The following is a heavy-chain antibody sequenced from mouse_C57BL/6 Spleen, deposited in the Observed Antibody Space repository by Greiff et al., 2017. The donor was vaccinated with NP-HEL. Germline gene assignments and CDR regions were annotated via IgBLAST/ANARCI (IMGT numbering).Heavy chain of an antibody. Sequence: EVQLVESGGDLVKPGGSLKLSCAASGFTFSSYGMSWVRQTPDKRLEWVATISSGGSYTYYPDSVKGRFTISRDNAKNTLYLQMSSLKSEDTAMYYCARQDYYGSSCDYWGQGTTLTVSS. CDR3: ARQDYYGSSCDY. CDR1: GFTFSSYG. V-gene: IGHV5-6*01. J-gene: IGHJ2*01. D-gene: IGHD1-1*01. CDR2: ISSGGSYT.